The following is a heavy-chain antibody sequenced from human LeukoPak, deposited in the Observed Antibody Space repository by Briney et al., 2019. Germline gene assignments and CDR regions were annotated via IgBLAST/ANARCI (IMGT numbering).Heavy chain of an antibody. J-gene: IGHJ4*02. CDR2: IHHDGRI. V-gene: IGHV4/OR15-8*01. CDR1: GGSIDSTNW. D-gene: IGHD3-16*02. CDR3: ARSHDHLWGNYPDY. Sequence: SETLSLTCDVSGGSIDSTNWWNWARQPPGKGLEWIGEIHHDGRINYNPSLKSRVTLSVDKSKNQFSLRLNSVTAADTAMYYCARSHDHLWGNYPDYWGQGTLVTVSS.